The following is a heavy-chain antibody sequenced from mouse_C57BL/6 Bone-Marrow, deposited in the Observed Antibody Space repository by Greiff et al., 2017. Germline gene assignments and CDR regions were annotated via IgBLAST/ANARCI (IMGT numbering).Heavy chain of an antibody. CDR3: TMRLLHAMDY. CDR1: GFTFSDAW. V-gene: IGHV6-6*01. Sequence: EVQLVESGGGLVQPGGSMKLSCAASGFTFSDAWMDWVRQSPETGLEWVAEIRNKANNHATYYAESVKGRFTISRDASKSSVYLLMNSLRAEDTGIYYCTMRLLHAMDYWGQGTSVTVSS. CDR2: IRNKANNHAT. J-gene: IGHJ4*01. D-gene: IGHD2-3*01.